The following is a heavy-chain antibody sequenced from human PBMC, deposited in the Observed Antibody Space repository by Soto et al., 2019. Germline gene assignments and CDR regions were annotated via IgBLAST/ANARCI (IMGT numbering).Heavy chain of an antibody. Sequence: SETLSLTCAVYGGSFSGYYWSWIRQPPGKGLEWIGEINHSGSTNYNPSLKSRVTTSVDTSKNQFSLKLSSVTAADTAVYYCARGSSSSGSDIDYWGQGTLVTVSS. V-gene: IGHV4-34*01. CDR3: ARGSSSSGSDIDY. CDR1: GGSFSGYY. D-gene: IGHD6-6*01. CDR2: INHSGST. J-gene: IGHJ4*02.